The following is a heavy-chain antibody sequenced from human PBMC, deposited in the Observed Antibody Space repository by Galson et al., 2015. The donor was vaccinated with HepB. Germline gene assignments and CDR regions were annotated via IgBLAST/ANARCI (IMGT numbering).Heavy chain of an antibody. CDR1: GYTFSDQY. D-gene: IGHD3-10*01. CDR3: ATGVRSYGSGKSYYYCARDQVLSRGWFGWVDP. V-gene: IGHV1-69-2*01. CDR2: IDPEDGET. Sequence: VKVSCKASGYTFSDQYMHWVRQAPGKGPEWMGLIDPEDGETKYAEKFQDRVTITADTATDTAYMELNSLTSEDTAMYYCATGVRSYGSGKSYYYCARDQVLSRGWFGWVDPWGQGTLVTVSS. J-gene: IGHJ5*02.